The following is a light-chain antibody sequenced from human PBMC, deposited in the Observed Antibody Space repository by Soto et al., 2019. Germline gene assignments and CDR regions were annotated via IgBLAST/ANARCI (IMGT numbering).Light chain of an antibody. CDR1: SSDLGSYNL. J-gene: IGLJ1*01. CDR2: EGS. V-gene: IGLV2-23*01. CDR3: CSYAGSSTFV. Sequence: QSVLTQPASVSGSPGKSITLSCTGTSSDLGSYNLVSWYQQHPGKAPKLMIYEGSKRPSGVSYRFSGSKSGNTASLTISGLQTEDEADYYCCSYAGSSTFVFGTGTKLTVL.